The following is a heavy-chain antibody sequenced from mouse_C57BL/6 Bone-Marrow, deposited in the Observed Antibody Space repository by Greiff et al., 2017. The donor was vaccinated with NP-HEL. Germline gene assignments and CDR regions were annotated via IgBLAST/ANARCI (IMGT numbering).Heavy chain of an antibody. CDR2: ISSGSSTF. CDR3: AIQTYDGYYVWFSY. D-gene: IGHD2-3*01. J-gene: IGHJ3*01. CDR1: GFTFSDYG. Sequence: EVMLVESGGGLVKPGGSLKLSCAASGFTFSDYGMHCVRPAPEKGLEWVAYISSGSSTFYYADTVKVRFTISRDNAKNTLFLQMTSLRSEDTAMYYCAIQTYDGYYVWFSYWGQGTLVTVSA. V-gene: IGHV5-17*01.